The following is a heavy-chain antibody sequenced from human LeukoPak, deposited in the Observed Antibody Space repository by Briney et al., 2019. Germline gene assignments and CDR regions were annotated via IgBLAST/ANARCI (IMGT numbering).Heavy chain of an antibody. V-gene: IGHV3-48*03. D-gene: IGHD5-24*01. J-gene: IGHJ4*02. CDR2: ISSSGSTI. Sequence: GGSLRLSCAASGFTFSSYEMNWVRQAPGKGLEWGSYISSSGSTIYYAASVKGRFTISRDNAKNSLYLQMTSLTAEDTAVHYCARVPEWLQPETNLVYWGQGTPVTVSS. CDR1: GFTFSSYE. CDR3: ARVPEWLQPETNLVY.